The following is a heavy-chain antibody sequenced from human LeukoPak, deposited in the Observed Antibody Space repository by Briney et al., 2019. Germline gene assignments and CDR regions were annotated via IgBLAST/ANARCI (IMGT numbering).Heavy chain of an antibody. CDR1: GGSISSYY. J-gene: IGHJ4*02. CDR2: IYYTGGT. V-gene: IGHV4-59*01. CDR3: ARGATPYYYFDY. D-gene: IGHD1-26*01. Sequence: SETLSLTCTVSGGSISSYYWIWIRQPPGEGLEWIGYIYYTGGTNYIPSLKSRVTISLDTSKSQFSLKLNSVTAADTAVYYCARGATPYYYFDYWGQGTLVTVAS.